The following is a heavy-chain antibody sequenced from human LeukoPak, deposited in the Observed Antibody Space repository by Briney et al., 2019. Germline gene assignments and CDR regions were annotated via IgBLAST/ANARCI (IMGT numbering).Heavy chain of an antibody. Sequence: ASVKVSCKASGYTFINYGISWVRQAPGQGLEWMGWINPYNDNTKYTQNLQGRVTMTTDTSTGTAYMELRSLRSDDTAICYCARDLREIISVAGFDPWGQGTLVTVSS. J-gene: IGHJ5*02. CDR1: GYTFINYG. CDR3: ARDLREIISVAGFDP. CDR2: INPYNDNT. V-gene: IGHV1-18*01. D-gene: IGHD6-19*01.